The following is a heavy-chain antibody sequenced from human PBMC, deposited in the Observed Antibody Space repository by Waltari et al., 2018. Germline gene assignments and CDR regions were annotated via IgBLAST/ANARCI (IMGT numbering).Heavy chain of an antibody. J-gene: IGHJ4*02. Sequence: QVQLVQSGAEVKKPGASVKVSCKASGYTFMNYDINWVRQATGQGLEWMGWMNPNTGNTGYAQKFQGRVTMTRNTSINIAYMDLSSLTSEDTAIYYCAKALRTDLGSRYYFAYWGQGTLVTVSS. CDR2: MNPNTGNT. D-gene: IGHD3-16*01. CDR1: GYTFMNYD. CDR3: AKALRTDLGSRYYFAY. V-gene: IGHV1-8*01.